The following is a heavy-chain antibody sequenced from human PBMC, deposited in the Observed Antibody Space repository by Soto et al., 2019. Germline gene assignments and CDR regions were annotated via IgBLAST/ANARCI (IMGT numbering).Heavy chain of an antibody. V-gene: IGHV1-18*01. J-gene: IGHJ4*02. CDR2: ISAYNGNT. D-gene: IGHD3-3*01. CDR1: GYTFTSYG. CDR3: ARDYLGEWLATFDY. Sequence: ASVKVSCKASGYTFTSYGISWVRQAPGQGLEWMGWISAYNGNTNYAQKLQGRVTMTTDTSTSTAYMELRSLRSDDTAVYYCARDYLGEWLATFDYWGQGTLVTVSS.